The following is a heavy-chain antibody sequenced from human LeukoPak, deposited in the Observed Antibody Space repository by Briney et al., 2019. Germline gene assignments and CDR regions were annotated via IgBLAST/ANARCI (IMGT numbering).Heavy chain of an antibody. Sequence: RGSLRLSCAASGFTFSSYAMSWVRQAPGKGLEWVSAISGSGGSTYYADSVKGRFTISRDNSKNTLYLQMNSLRAEDTAVYYCAKGEVVPAAMIHYYYYYYGMDVWGQGTTVTVSS. J-gene: IGHJ6*02. V-gene: IGHV3-23*01. CDR1: GFTFSSYA. D-gene: IGHD2-2*01. CDR3: AKGEVVPAAMIHYYYYYYGMDV. CDR2: ISGSGGST.